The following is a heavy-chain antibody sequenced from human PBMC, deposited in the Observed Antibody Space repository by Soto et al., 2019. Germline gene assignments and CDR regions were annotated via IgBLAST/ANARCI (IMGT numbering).Heavy chain of an antibody. J-gene: IGHJ4*02. CDR2: INAGNGNT. D-gene: IGHD2-21*02. CDR3: ARRIVVVTALDY. Sequence: QVQLVQSGAEEKKPGASVKVSCKASGYTFTSYAMHWVRQAPGQGLEWMGWINAGNGNTKYSQKFQGRVTITRDTSASTAYMELSSLRPEDTAVSSCARRIVVVTALDYWGPGTLVTVSS. CDR1: GYTFTSYA. V-gene: IGHV1-3*05.